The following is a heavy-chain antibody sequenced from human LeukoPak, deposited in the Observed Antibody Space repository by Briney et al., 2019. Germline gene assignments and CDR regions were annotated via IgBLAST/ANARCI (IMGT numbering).Heavy chain of an antibody. CDR2: IYYSGST. V-gene: IGHV4-59*06. Sequence: SETLSLTCTVSGGSISSYYWSWIRQPPGKGLEWIGYIYYSGSTYYNPSLKSRVTISVDTSKNQFSLKLSSVTAADTGVYYCARSRIQLWNSPFDYWGQGTLVTASS. J-gene: IGHJ4*02. CDR3: ARSRIQLWNSPFDY. D-gene: IGHD5-18*01. CDR1: GGSISSYY.